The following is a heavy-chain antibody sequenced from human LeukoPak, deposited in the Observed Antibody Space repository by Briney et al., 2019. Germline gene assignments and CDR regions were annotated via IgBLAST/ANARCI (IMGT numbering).Heavy chain of an antibody. D-gene: IGHD6-13*01. CDR2: ISSSSSYI. V-gene: IGHV3-21*01. CDR1: GFTFDDYT. J-gene: IGHJ3*02. Sequence: PGGSLRLSCAASGFTFDDYTMHWVRQAPGKGLEWVSSISSSSSYIYYADSVKGRFTISRDNAKNSLYLQMNSLRAEDTAVYYCARGQYSSSLKAFDIWGQGTMVTVSS. CDR3: ARGQYSSSLKAFDI.